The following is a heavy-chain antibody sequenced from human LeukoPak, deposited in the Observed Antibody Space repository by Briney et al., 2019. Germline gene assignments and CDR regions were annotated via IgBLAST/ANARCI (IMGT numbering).Heavy chain of an antibody. CDR3: AGGGLGTMVRGTYYYYYYMDV. CDR1: GFTFTTYW. V-gene: IGHV3-74*01. CDR2: INSDGSTT. J-gene: IGHJ6*03. D-gene: IGHD3-10*01. Sequence: GGSLRLSCAASGFTFTTYWMHWVRQAPGKGLVWVSRINSDGSTTSDADSVKGRFTISRDNAKNTMYLQMNSLRVEDTAVYYCAGGGLGTMVRGTYYYYYYMDVWGKGTTVTVSS.